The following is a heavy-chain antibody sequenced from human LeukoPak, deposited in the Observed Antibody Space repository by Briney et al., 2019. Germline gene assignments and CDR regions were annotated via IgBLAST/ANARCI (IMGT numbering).Heavy chain of an antibody. CDR2: IYYSGST. Sequence: SQTLSLTCTVSGGSISSGGYYWSWIRQHPGKGLEWIGYIYYSGSTYYNPSLKSRVTISVDTSKNQFSLKLSSVTAADTAVYYCAREFKLSFDPWGQGTLVTVSS. J-gene: IGHJ5*02. V-gene: IGHV4-31*03. CDR3: AREFKLSFDP. D-gene: IGHD3-16*02. CDR1: GGSISSGGYY.